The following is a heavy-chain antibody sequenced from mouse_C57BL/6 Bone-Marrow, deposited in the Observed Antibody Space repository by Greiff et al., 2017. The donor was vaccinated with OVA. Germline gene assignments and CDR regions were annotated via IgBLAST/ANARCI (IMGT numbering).Heavy chain of an antibody. D-gene: IGHD2-1*01. J-gene: IGHJ4*01. CDR1: GFTFSDYY. CDR3: ARRGYGNYAMDY. V-gene: IGHV5-12*01. Sequence: EVMLVESGGGLVQPGGSLKLSCAASGFTFSDYYMYWVRQTPEKRLEGVAYISNGGGSTYYPDTVKGRFTISRDNAKNTLYLQMSRLKSEDTAMYYCARRGYGNYAMDYWGQGTSVTVSS. CDR2: ISNGGGST.